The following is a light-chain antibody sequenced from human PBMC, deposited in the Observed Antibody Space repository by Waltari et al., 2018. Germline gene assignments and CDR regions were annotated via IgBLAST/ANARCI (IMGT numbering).Light chain of an antibody. Sequence: QSVLTQPPSVSAAPGQKVPISCSGSSSNIGNNYVSWYQQLSGTAPKLLIYEKDKRPSGIPDRFSGSKSGTSASLAITGLQAEDEGDYYCQSYDNTLPGSVFGGGTKLTVL. CDR2: EKD. CDR1: SSNIGNNY. CDR3: QSYDNTLPGSV. V-gene: IGLV1-51*02. J-gene: IGLJ3*02.